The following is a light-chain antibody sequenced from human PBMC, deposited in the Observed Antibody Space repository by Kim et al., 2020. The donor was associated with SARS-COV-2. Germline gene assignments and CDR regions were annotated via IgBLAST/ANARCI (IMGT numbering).Light chain of an antibody. CDR1: QGVSGSY. V-gene: IGKV3-20*01. Sequence: EIVLTQSPGTLSLSPGERATLSCRASQGVSGSYLAWYQQKPAQAPRLLIYGASSRATGVPDRFSGSESGTDFSLTIDRLEPEDFAVYYCQQYGNSPFTFGGGTKLEI. J-gene: IGKJ4*01. CDR3: QQYGNSPFT. CDR2: GAS.